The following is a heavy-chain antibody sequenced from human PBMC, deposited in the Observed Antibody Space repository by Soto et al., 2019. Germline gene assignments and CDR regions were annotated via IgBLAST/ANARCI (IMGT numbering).Heavy chain of an antibody. V-gene: IGHV4-59*01. CDR2: IYYSGST. D-gene: IGHD3-10*01. J-gene: IGHJ6*02. CDR1: GGSISSYY. CDR3: ARDSTMVRSRGLEV. Sequence: SETLSLTCTVSGGSISSYYWSWIRQPPGKGLEWIGYIYYSGSTNYNPSLKSRVTISVDMSKNQYSLKLSSVTAADTAVYYCARDSTMVRSRGLEVWGQGTTVTVSS.